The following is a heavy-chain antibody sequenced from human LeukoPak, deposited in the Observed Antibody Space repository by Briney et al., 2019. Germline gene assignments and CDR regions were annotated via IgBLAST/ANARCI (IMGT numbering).Heavy chain of an antibody. V-gene: IGHV4-30-2*01. D-gene: IGHD3-10*01. Sequence: SETLSLTCAVSGGSISSGGYSWSWIRQPPGKGLEWIGYIFHSGSTYYNPSLKSRVTISLDRSKNHFSLKLTSVTAADTAVYYCARVTGGSGSYYSPLHYYFDYWGQGTLVTVSS. J-gene: IGHJ4*02. CDR2: IFHSGST. CDR3: ARVTGGSGSYYSPLHYYFDY. CDR1: GGSISSGGYS.